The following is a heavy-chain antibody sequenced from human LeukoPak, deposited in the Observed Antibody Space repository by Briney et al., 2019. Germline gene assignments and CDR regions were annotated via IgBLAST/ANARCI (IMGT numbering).Heavy chain of an antibody. CDR3: ARDPGYSSDYYFDY. CDR1: GYTFTSYG. J-gene: IGHJ4*02. Sequence: ASVKVSCKASGYTFTSYGISWVRQAPGQGLEWMGWISAYNGNTNYAQKLQGRVTMTTDTSTSTAYMELSSLRSEDTAVYYCARDPGYSSDYYFDYWGQGTLVTVSS. CDR2: ISAYNGNT. D-gene: IGHD6-19*01. V-gene: IGHV1-18*01.